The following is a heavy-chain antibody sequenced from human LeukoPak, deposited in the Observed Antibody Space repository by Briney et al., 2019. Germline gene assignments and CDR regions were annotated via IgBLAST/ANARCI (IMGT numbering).Heavy chain of an antibody. CDR2: INDSGGST. V-gene: IGHV3-23*01. CDR3: AKSTSYYFGSGSYSYGFDY. Sequence: SGGSLRLCCAASGFTFSSYAMSWVRQASGKGLEWVSTINDSGGSTYYADSVKGRFTISRDNSKNTLYLQMSSLRADDTAVYYCAKSTSYYFGSGSYSYGFDYWGQGTWSPSPQ. J-gene: IGHJ4*02. CDR1: GFTFSSYA. D-gene: IGHD3-10*01.